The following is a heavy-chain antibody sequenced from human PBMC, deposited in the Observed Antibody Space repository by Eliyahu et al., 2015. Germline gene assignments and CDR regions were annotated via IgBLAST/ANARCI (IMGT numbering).Heavy chain of an antibody. CDR3: ARDMSDFDY. CDR2: INPNSGGT. V-gene: IGHV1-2*02. CDR1: GYTFTGXY. D-gene: IGHD3-16*01. J-gene: IGHJ4*02. Sequence: QVQLVQSGAEVKKPGASVXVSXKASGYTFTGXYMHWVRQAPGQGLEWMGWINPNSGGTNYAQKXQGRVTMTRDTSISTAYMELSRLRSDDTAVYYCARDMSDFDYWGQGTLVTVSS.